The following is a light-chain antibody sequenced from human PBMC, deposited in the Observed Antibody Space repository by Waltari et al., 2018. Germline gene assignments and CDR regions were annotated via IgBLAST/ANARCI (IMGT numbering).Light chain of an antibody. Sequence: IVLTLSPGPLSLSPGERATLSCRASQSVNSRYLAWYQQKSGQAPRLLIHGASSRATGIPDRFSGSGSGTDFTLTISRLEPEDFAVYYCQQYGSSPPTGFGPGTKLDIK. CDR3: QQYGSSPPTG. CDR1: QSVNSRY. J-gene: IGKJ3*01. V-gene: IGKV3-20*01. CDR2: GAS.